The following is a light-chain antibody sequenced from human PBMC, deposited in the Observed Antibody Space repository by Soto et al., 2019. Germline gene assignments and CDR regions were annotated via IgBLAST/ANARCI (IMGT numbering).Light chain of an antibody. CDR2: GAS. Sequence: EIVLTQSPGTLSLSPGERATLSCRASQSVSRSYLGWYQQKPGQAPRLLIYGASSRATGIPDRFSGSGSGTDFTLTISRLEAEDFAVYYCQQYGSSPWTFGHGTKVDIK. V-gene: IGKV3-20*01. J-gene: IGKJ1*01. CDR3: QQYGSSPWT. CDR1: QSVSRSY.